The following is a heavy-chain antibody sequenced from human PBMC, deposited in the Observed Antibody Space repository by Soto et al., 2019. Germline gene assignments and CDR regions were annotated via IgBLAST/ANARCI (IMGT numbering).Heavy chain of an antibody. D-gene: IGHD3-9*01. CDR2: ISSSSGYT. V-gene: IGHV3-11*05. CDR3: ARDADILTGSDAFDI. Sequence: GGSLRLSCAASGCTFSDYYMSWIRQAQGKGLEWVSYISSSSGYTNYADSVKGRFTISRDNAKNSLYLQMNSLRAEDTAVYYCARDADILTGSDAFDIWGQGTMVTVSS. J-gene: IGHJ3*02. CDR1: GCTFSDYY.